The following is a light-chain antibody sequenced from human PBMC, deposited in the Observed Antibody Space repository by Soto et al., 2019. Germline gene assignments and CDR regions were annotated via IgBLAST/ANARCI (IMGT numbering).Light chain of an antibody. CDR1: SSDVGGYNY. CDR3: SSYTSSSTGV. Sequence: QSALTQPASVSGSPGQSSTISCTGTSSDVGGYNYVSWYQQHPGKAPKLMIYDVSNRPSGVSNRFSGTKSGNTASMTISGLQAEDEADYYCSSYTSSSTGVFGGGTKLTV. CDR2: DVS. J-gene: IGLJ3*02. V-gene: IGLV2-14*01.